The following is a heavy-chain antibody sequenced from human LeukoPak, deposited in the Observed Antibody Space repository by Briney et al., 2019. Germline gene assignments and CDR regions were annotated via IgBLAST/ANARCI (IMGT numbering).Heavy chain of an antibody. Sequence: SETLSLTCTVSGGSISSSAFYWDWIRQPPGKGLEWIGTMYYRGRRFYNPSLKSRVTISVDTSKNQFSLKLSSVTAADTAVYYCARGSSSGYYVSFDYWGQGTLVTVSS. CDR2: MYYRGRR. J-gene: IGHJ4*02. CDR1: GGSISSSAFY. V-gene: IGHV4-39*07. D-gene: IGHD3-22*01. CDR3: ARGSSSGYYVSFDY.